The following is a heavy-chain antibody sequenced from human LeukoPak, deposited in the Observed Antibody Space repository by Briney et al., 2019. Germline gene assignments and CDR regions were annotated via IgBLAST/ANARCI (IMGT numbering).Heavy chain of an antibody. CDR2: ISGSGGST. Sequence: PGGSLRLSCAASGFTFSSYAMSWVRQAPGKGLEWVSAISGSGGSTYYADSVKGRFTISRDNSKNTLYLQMNSLRAEDTAVYYCARELHASSPSWYYYYGMDVWGQGTTVTVSS. V-gene: IGHV3-23*01. D-gene: IGHD6-6*01. CDR3: ARELHASSPSWYYYYGMDV. CDR1: GFTFSSYA. J-gene: IGHJ6*02.